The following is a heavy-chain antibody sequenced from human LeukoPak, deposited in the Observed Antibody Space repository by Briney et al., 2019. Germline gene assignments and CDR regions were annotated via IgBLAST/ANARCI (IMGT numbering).Heavy chain of an antibody. CDR3: ARRRDDYTQPLDY. V-gene: IGHV4-31*03. J-gene: IGHJ4*02. D-gene: IGHD5-24*01. CDR2: IYYSGST. Sequence: KASETLSLTCTVSGGSISSDDHYWSWIRQHPGKSLEWIGYIYYSGSTYYNPSLKSRVTISVDTSKNQFSLKLTSVTAADTAVYYCARRRDDYTQPLDYWGQGTLVTVSS. CDR1: GGSISSDDHY.